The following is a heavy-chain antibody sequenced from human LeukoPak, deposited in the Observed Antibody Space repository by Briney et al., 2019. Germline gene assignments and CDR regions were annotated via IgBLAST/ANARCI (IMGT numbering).Heavy chain of an antibody. D-gene: IGHD3-10*01. V-gene: IGHV4-59*01. Sequence: SETLSLTCTVSGGSISSYYWSWIRQPPGKGLEWIGYIYYSGSTNYNPSLKSRVTISVDTSKNQFSLKLSSVTAADTAVYYCARWGAIWFGELLHNGMDVWGQGTTVTVSS. CDR2: IYYSGST. CDR3: ARWGAIWFGELLHNGMDV. CDR1: GGSISSYY. J-gene: IGHJ6*02.